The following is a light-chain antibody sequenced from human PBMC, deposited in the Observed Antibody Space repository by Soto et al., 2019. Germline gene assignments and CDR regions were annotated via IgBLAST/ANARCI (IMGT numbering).Light chain of an antibody. V-gene: IGLV2-14*01. CDR3: SSYTSSSTRV. Sequence: QSVLTQPASVSGSPGQSITISCTGTSSDVGGYNYVSWYQQHPGKAPELMIYDVSNRPSGVSNRFSGSKSGNTASLSISGLQAEDEADYYCSSYTSSSTRVFGTGTKVPVL. J-gene: IGLJ1*01. CDR2: DVS. CDR1: SSDVGGYNY.